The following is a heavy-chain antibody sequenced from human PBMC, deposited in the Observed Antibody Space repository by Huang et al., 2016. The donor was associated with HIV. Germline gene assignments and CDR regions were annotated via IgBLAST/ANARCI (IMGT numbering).Heavy chain of an antibody. CDR3: ATGYCSGGSCPLDY. V-gene: IGHV3-30-3*01. CDR1: GFTFENYA. J-gene: IGHJ4*02. D-gene: IGHD2-15*01. CDR2: ISYDESNK. Sequence: QVQLVESGGGVVQPGRSLRLSCLASGFTFENYAMHWVRQAPGKGLEWVAGISYDESNKAYADSVKGRCTISRDNCKNTFYLEMNSLRVEDTAVYYCATGYCSGGSCPLDYWGQGTLVTVYS.